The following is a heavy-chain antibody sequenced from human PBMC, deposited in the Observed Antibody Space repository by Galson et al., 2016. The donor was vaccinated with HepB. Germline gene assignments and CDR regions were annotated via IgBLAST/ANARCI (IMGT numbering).Heavy chain of an antibody. V-gene: IGHV4-39*07. Sequence: SETLSLTCIVSGGSVSSSSYYWGWIRQPPGKGLEWIGSIYHSGNTYYNASLNSRVTISVDTSKNQFSLKLASVTAADTAMYYCARAVWLPLSGMDVWGQGTTVTVSS. CDR2: IYHSGNT. D-gene: IGHD3-10*01. CDR3: ARAVWLPLSGMDV. CDR1: GGSVSSSSYY. J-gene: IGHJ6*02.